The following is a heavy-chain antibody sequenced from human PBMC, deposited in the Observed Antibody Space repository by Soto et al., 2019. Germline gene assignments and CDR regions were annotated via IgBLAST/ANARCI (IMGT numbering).Heavy chain of an antibody. Sequence: QVQLVESGGGVVQPGRALRLSCTASGFTFNTYGMHWVRQAPGKGLEWVAAIWYDGSNQYYADSVKGRFTVSRDNSKDTLSLQMNSLRADDTAVYYCAREYSSTRYNGMDVWGQGTTVTVS. D-gene: IGHD6-13*01. CDR3: AREYSSTRYNGMDV. V-gene: IGHV3-33*01. CDR2: IWYDGSNQ. CDR1: GFTFNTYG. J-gene: IGHJ6*02.